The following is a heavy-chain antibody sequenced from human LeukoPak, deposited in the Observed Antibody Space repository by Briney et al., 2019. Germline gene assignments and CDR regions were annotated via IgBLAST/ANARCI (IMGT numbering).Heavy chain of an antibody. J-gene: IGHJ4*02. CDR2: INPSGGST. D-gene: IGHD6-19*01. CDR3: ARDHRIAVAEYYFDY. V-gene: IGHV1-46*01. Sequence: ASVTVSCKASGYTFTSYYIHWVRQAPGQGLEWMGIINPSGGSTSYAQKFQGRVTMTRDTSTSTVYMELSSLRSEDTAVYYCARDHRIAVAEYYFDYWGQGTLVTVSS. CDR1: GYTFTSYY.